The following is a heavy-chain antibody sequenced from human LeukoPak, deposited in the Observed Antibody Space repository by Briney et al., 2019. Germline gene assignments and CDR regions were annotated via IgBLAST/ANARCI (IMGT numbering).Heavy chain of an antibody. CDR3: AKAGMTRFDY. CDR2: FSGSGGST. CDR1: GLTFCRFA. V-gene: IGHV3-23*01. Sequence: GGSVRLSCAASGLTFCRFAMIWVRQAPGKGLEWVSGFSGSGGSTYYADCVKGRFTISRDNSKNTVYLQMNSLEVEDTAVYYCAKAGMTRFDYWGQGIMVTVSS. D-gene: IGHD1-20*01. J-gene: IGHJ4*02.